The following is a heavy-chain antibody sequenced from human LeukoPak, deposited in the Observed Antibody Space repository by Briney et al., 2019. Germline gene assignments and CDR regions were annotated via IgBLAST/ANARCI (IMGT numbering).Heavy chain of an antibody. V-gene: IGHV1-2*02. D-gene: IGHD6-6*01. CDR2: INPNSGVT. Sequence: ASVKVSCKASGYTFTAYYMHWVRQAPGQGLEWMGWINPNSGVTNYAQKFQGRVTMTRDLSTSTACMELSSLRSDDTAVYYCVRGIASSSGYWGQGTLVTVSS. J-gene: IGHJ4*02. CDR3: VRGIASSSGY. CDR1: GYTFTAYY.